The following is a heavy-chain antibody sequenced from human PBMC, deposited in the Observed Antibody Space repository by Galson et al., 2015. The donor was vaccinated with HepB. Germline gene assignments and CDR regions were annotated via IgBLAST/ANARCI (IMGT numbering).Heavy chain of an antibody. J-gene: IGHJ4*02. CDR1: GYTFPTSA. V-gene: IGHV1-3*01. D-gene: IGHD3-10*01. Sequence: SVKVSCKASGYTFPTSAMHWVRQAPGQRLEWMGWFNAVSGTTKYSQRFQGRVTITRYTSASTAYMELSSLRSEDTAVYYCARQMHYGAGSSFDYWGQGTLVTVSS. CDR2: FNAVSGTT. CDR3: ARQMHYGAGSSFDY.